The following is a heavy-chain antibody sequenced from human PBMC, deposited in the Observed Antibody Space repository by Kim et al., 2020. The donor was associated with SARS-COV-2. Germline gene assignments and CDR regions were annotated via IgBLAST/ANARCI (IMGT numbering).Heavy chain of an antibody. V-gene: IGHV4-39*01. CDR3: ARRDVAGYYFDY. J-gene: IGHJ4*02. Sequence: YNPALKSRVTISVDTSKNQCSLKVSSVTAADTAVYYCARRDVAGYYFDYWGQGTLVTVSS. D-gene: IGHD6-19*01.